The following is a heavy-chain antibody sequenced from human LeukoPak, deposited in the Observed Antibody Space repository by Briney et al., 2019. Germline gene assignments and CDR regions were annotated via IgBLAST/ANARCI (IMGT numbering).Heavy chain of an antibody. V-gene: IGHV3-30*18. CDR2: ISYEGSNK. CDR3: AKDLRDYYDSSGTNDY. CDR1: GFTFSSYG. J-gene: IGHJ4*02. D-gene: IGHD3-22*01. Sequence: GGSLRLSCAASGFTFSSYGMHWVRQAPGKGLEWVAVISYEGSNKYYADSVKGRFTISRDNSKNTLYLQMNSLRAEDTAVYYCAKDLRDYYDSSGTNDYWGQGTLVTVSS.